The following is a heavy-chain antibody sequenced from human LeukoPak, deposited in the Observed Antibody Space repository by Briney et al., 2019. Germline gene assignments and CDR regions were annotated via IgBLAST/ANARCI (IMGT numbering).Heavy chain of an antibody. D-gene: IGHD3-16*02. Sequence: ASVKVSCKASGYTFTGYYMHWVRQAPGQGLEWMGWINPNSGGTNYAQKFQGRVTMTRDTSISTAYMELSRLRSDGTAVYYCAREQGFTFGGVIDLTYYFDYWGQGTLVTVSS. V-gene: IGHV1-2*02. CDR3: AREQGFTFGGVIDLTYYFDY. CDR2: INPNSGGT. CDR1: GYTFTGYY. J-gene: IGHJ4*02.